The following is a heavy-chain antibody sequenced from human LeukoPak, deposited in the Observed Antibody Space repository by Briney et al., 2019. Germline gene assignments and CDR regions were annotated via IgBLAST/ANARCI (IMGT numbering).Heavy chain of an antibody. J-gene: IGHJ4*02. CDR2: ISSSGSTI. CDR3: ARAQLAARIRAHPLH. Sequence: GGSLRLSCAAPGFTFSDYYMSWIRQAPGKGLEWVSYISSSGSTIYYADSVKGRFTISRDNAKNSLYLQMNSLRAEDTAVYYCARAQLAARIRAHPLHWGQGTLVTVSS. V-gene: IGHV3-11*01. CDR1: GFTFSDYY. D-gene: IGHD6-6*01.